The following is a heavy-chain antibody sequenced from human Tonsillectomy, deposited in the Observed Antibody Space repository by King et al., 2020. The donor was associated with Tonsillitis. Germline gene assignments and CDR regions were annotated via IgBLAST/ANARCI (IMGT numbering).Heavy chain of an antibody. J-gene: IGHJ5*02. V-gene: IGHV1-8*02. D-gene: IGHD3-9*01. CDR1: GYTFTSYD. CDR2: MNPNSGNT. CDR3: ARTPPYYDSLTVYYTGEGSWFDP. Sequence: VQLVESGAEVKKPGASVKVSCKASGYTFTSYDINWVRQATGQGLEWMGWMNPNSGNTGYAQKFQGRVTMTRNTSISTAYMELSSLRSEDTAVYYCARTPPYYDSLTVYYTGEGSWFDPWGQGTLVTVSS.